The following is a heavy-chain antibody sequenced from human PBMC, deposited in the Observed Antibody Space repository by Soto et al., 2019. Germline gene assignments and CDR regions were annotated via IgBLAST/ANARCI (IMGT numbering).Heavy chain of an antibody. CDR3: ARGRLEGYCSGGSCCSRSDY. Sequence: EVQLVESGGGLVKPGGSLRLSCAASGFTFSSYSMNWVRQAPGKGLEWVSSISSSSSYIYYADSVKGRFTISRDNAKNSLYLQMNSLRAEDTAVYYCARGRLEGYCSGGSCCSRSDYWGQGTLVTVSS. J-gene: IGHJ4*02. V-gene: IGHV3-21*01. D-gene: IGHD2-15*01. CDR2: ISSSSSYI. CDR1: GFTFSSYS.